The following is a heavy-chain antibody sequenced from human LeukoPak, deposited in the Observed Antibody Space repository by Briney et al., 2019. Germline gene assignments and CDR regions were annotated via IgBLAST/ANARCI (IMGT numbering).Heavy chain of an antibody. D-gene: IGHD3-16*01. Sequence: ASVKVSCKASGYTFINHYTHWVRQAPRQGLEWMGVINPSDGSTSYAQKFQGRATVTRDTSTTTVYMELSSLRSEDTAVYYCASTSVPSYPVRLDYWGQGTLVTVSS. CDR3: ASTSVPSYPVRLDY. V-gene: IGHV1-46*03. CDR1: GYTFINHY. CDR2: INPSDGST. J-gene: IGHJ4*02.